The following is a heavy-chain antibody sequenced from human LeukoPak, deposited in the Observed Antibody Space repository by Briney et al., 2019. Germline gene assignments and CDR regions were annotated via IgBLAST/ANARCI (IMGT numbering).Heavy chain of an antibody. J-gene: IGHJ4*02. CDR1: GGSISSYY. V-gene: IGHV4-59*12. D-gene: IGHD2-2*01. Sequence: PSETLSLTCTVSGGSISSYYWSWIRQPPGKGLEWIGYIYYSGSTNYNPSLKSRVTISVDTSKNQFSLKLSSVTAADTAVYYCARRSVPAAMPHFDYWGQGTLVTVSS. CDR2: IYYSGST. CDR3: ARRSVPAAMPHFDY.